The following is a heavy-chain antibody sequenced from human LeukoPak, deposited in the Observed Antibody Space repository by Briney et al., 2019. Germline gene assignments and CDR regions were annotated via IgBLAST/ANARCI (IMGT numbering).Heavy chain of an antibody. CDR1: GGTFSSYA. Sequence: GASVKVSCKASGGTFSSYAISGVRQAAGQGLEWMGGIIPIFGTANYAQKFQGRVTITADESTSTAYMELSSLRSEDTAVYYCARGGVNTFDYWGQGTLVTVSS. V-gene: IGHV1-69*13. D-gene: IGHD1/OR15-1a*01. CDR2: IIPIFGTA. J-gene: IGHJ4*02. CDR3: ARGGVNTFDY.